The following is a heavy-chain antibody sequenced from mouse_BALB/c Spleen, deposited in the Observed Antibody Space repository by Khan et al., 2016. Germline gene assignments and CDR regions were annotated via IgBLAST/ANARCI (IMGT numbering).Heavy chain of an antibody. J-gene: IGHJ4*01. V-gene: IGHV1S135*01. CDR1: GYSFTSYY. Sequence: VQLKQSGPELMKPGASVKISCKASGYSFTSYYMHWVKQSHRKSLEWIGYIDPFNGGTSYNQKFKGKATLTVDKSSSTAYMHLSSLTSEDSAVYYCASSTQSFYAMDYWGQGTSVTVSS. D-gene: IGHD1-1*01. CDR3: ASSTQSFYAMDY. CDR2: IDPFNGGT.